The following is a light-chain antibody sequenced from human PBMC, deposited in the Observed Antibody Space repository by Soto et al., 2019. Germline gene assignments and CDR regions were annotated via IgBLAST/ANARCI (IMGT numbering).Light chain of an antibody. V-gene: IGKV1-12*01. CDR2: TAS. CDR1: QGISRW. J-gene: IGKJ4*01. Sequence: DIQMTQSPSSVSASVGDRVTITCRASQGISRWLAWYQQKPGKAPNLLIHTASSLQSGVPSRFSGSGSGTHFTLTISSLQPEEFATYYCRQANSFPLTFGGGTKVEIK. CDR3: RQANSFPLT.